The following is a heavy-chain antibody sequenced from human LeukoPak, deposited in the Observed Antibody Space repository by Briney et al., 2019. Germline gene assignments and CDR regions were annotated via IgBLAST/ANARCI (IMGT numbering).Heavy chain of an antibody. CDR2: ISGSGGRT. V-gene: IGHV3-23*01. J-gene: IGHJ4*02. CDR3: ARELALYFDY. CDR1: GFSFNSYA. D-gene: IGHD1-1*01. Sequence: GGSLRLSCAASGFSFNSYAMSWVRQAPGKGLEWVSAISGSGGRTHFADSVKGRFTISRDKSKNSLYLQMNSLRAEDTAVYYCARELALYFDYWGQGTLVTVSS.